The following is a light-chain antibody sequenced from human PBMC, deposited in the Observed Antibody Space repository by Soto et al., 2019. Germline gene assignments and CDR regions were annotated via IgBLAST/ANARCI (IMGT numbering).Light chain of an antibody. J-gene: IGLJ3*02. CDR3: GTWDSSLSAWV. V-gene: IGLV1-51*02. CDR2: END. CDR1: NSNIRINY. Sequence: QSVLTQSPSVSAAPGQKVTISCSGSNSNIRINYVSWYQQLPGTAPKLLIYENDKRPSGIPDRFSGSKSGTSATLGISGLQTGDEAVYYCGTWDSSLSAWVFGGGTQLTVL.